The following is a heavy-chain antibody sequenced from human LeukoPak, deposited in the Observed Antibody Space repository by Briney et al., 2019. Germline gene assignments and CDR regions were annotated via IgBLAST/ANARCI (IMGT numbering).Heavy chain of an antibody. CDR3: ARDNNGLYFGVRGFDI. D-gene: IGHD3-3*01. CDR1: GGSMNTHY. V-gene: IGHV4-4*07. CDR2: IYTSGST. J-gene: IGHJ3*02. Sequence: SETLSLTCSVPGGSMNTHYWNWIRQPAGKGLEWIGRIYTSGSTNHNPSLKSRVIMSLDTSKSQFSLSLSSVTAADTAVYYCARDNNGLYFGVRGFDIWGQGKMVIVSS.